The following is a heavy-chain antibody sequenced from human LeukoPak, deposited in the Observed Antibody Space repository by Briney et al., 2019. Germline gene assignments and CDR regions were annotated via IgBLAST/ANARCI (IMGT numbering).Heavy chain of an antibody. Sequence: GGSLRLSCVATGFTFSSHAMSWVRQAPGKGLEWVSGISGSGSSTYYADSVKGRLTISRDNSKNTLYLQMNSLGAEDTAVYYCAKGGITMVRGVLYYYYMDVWGKGTTVTVSS. J-gene: IGHJ6*03. CDR3: AKGGITMVRGVLYYYYMDV. V-gene: IGHV3-23*01. CDR1: GFTFSSHA. CDR2: ISGSGSST. D-gene: IGHD3-10*01.